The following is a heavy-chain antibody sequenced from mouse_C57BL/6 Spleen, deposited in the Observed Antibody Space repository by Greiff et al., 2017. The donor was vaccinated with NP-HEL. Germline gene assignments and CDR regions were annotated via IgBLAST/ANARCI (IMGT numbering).Heavy chain of an antibody. Sequence: EVKVVESGGGLVKPGGSLKLSCAASGFTFSDYGMHWVRQAPEKGLEWVAYISSGSSTIYYADTVKGRFTISRDNAKNTLFLQMTSLRSEDTAMYYCARPSLLYWYFDVWGTGTTVTVSS. CDR1: GFTFSDYG. J-gene: IGHJ1*03. D-gene: IGHD2-1*01. CDR3: ARPSLLYWYFDV. V-gene: IGHV5-17*01. CDR2: ISSGSSTI.